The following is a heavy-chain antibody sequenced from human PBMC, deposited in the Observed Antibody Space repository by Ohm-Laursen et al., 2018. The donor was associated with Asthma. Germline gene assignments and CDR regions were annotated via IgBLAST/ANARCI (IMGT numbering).Heavy chain of an antibody. V-gene: IGHV3-30*18. Sequence: SLRLSCSASGFTFSSYAVSWVRQAPGKGLEWVTFISYDGNNENYLDSVKGRFTISRDNSKNTVYLQMSSLRPEDTAVYYCAKPSIPLRHCSSTSCPYWYFDLWGRGTLVTVSS. CDR1: GFTFSSYA. CDR2: ISYDGNNE. CDR3: AKPSIPLRHCSSTSCPYWYFDL. J-gene: IGHJ2*01. D-gene: IGHD2-2*01.